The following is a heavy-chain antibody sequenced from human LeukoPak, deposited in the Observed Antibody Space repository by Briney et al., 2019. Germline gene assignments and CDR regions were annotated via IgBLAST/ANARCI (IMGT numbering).Heavy chain of an antibody. V-gene: IGHV4-59*08. Sequence: PSETLSLTCTVSGGSISSYYWSWIRQPPGKGLEWIGYIYYSGSTNYNPSLKSRVTISVDTSKNQFSLKLSSVTAADTAVYYCARLMMVRGIDYHGMDVWGQGTTVTVSS. CDR1: GGSISSYY. CDR3: ARLMMVRGIDYHGMDV. CDR2: IYYSGST. D-gene: IGHD3-10*01. J-gene: IGHJ6*02.